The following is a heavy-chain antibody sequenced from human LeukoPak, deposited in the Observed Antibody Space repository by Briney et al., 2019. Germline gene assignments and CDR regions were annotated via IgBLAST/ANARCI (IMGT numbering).Heavy chain of an antibody. CDR2: IYYSGST. CDR3: ARTPTLYGDYRYYYYGMDV. CDR1: GGSISSYY. D-gene: IGHD4-17*01. V-gene: IGHV4-59*01. Sequence: SETLSLTCTVSGGSISSYYWSWIRQPPGKGLEWIGYIYYSGSTNYNPSLKSRVTISVDTSKNQFSLKLSSVTAADTAVYYCARTPTLYGDYRYYYYGMDVWGQGTTVTVSS. J-gene: IGHJ6*02.